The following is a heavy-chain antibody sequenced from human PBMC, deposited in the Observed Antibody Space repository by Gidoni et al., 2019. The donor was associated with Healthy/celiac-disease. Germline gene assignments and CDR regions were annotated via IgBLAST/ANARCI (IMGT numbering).Heavy chain of an antibody. CDR3: TTAFIGVVVAATRNTFDI. CDR2: IKSKTDGGTT. D-gene: IGHD2-15*01. Sequence: EVQLVDFGGGLVQLVGSFSLSCAASGVTFRHPWMSWVRQAPGKGLEWVGRIKSKTDGGTTDYAAPVKGRFTISRDDSKNTLYLQMNSLKTEDTAVYYCTTAFIGVVVAATRNTFDIWGQGTMVTVSS. J-gene: IGHJ3*02. CDR1: GVTFRHPW. V-gene: IGHV3-15*01.